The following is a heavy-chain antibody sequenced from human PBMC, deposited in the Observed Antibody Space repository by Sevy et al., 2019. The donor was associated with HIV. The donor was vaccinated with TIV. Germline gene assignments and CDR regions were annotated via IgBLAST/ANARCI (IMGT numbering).Heavy chain of an antibody. D-gene: IGHD3-22*01. CDR1: GLSGSDNY. CDR3: ARDRYYDASGYYYYYYGMDV. Sequence: GGSLRLSCAASGLSGSDNYMNWVRQAPGKGLELVSVIYSDGRTYYPDSVKGRFSISRDNSKNTLYLHMKSLRPEDTAVYYCARDRYYDASGYYYYYYGMDVWGQGTTVTVSS. V-gene: IGHV3-66*01. CDR2: IYSDGRT. J-gene: IGHJ6*02.